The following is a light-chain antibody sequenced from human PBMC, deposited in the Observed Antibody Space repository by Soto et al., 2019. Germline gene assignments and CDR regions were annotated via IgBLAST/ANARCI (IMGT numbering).Light chain of an antibody. CDR2: EVS. J-gene: IGLJ1*01. Sequence: QSVLTQPASVSGSPGQSITISCTGTSSDVGGYNYVSWYQQHPGKAPKLMIYEVSNRPSGVPDRFSGSKSGNTASLTVSGLQADDETDYYCNSYVGSNNYVFGTGTKVTVL. CDR3: NSYVGSNNYV. V-gene: IGLV2-8*01. CDR1: SSDVGGYNY.